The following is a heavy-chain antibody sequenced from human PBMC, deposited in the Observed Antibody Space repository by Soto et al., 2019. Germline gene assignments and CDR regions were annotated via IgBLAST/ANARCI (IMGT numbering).Heavy chain of an antibody. V-gene: IGHV3-49*05. CDR1: GFTFGDYA. J-gene: IGHJ5*02. D-gene: IGHD3-10*01. CDR3: TRSPLPMVRGQKGWFDP. CDR2: IRSKAYGGTT. Sequence: EVQLVESGGGLVKPGRSLRLSCTASGFTFGDYAMSWFRQAPGKGLEWVGFIRSKAYGGTTEYTASVKGRFTISRDESKSIAYLQMNSLKTEDTAVYYCTRSPLPMVRGQKGWFDPWGQGTLVTVSS.